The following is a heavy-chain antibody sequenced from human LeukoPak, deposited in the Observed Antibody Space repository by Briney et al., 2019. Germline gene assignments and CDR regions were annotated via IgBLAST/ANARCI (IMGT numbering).Heavy chain of an antibody. V-gene: IGHV1-69*01. CDR1: GGTFSSYA. D-gene: IGHD1-26*01. J-gene: IGHJ4*02. Sequence: ASVKVSCKASGGTFSSYAISWVRQAPGQGLEWMGGNIPIFGTANYAQKFQGRVTITADESTSTAYMELSSLRSEDTAVYYCARGPKWELPYWGQGTLVTVSS. CDR3: ARGPKWELPY. CDR2: NIPIFGTA.